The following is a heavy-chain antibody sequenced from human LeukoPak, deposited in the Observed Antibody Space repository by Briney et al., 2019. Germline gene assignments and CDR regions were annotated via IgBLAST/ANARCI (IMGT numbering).Heavy chain of an antibody. J-gene: IGHJ4*02. CDR1: GFTFDDYA. CDR3: AKDIRGSTSWYGLDY. CDR2: ISWNSGSI. D-gene: IGHD6-13*01. Sequence: GGSLRLSCAASGFTFDDYAMHWVRQAPGKGLEWVSGISWNSGSIGYADSVKGRFTISRDNAKNSLYLQMNSLRAEDTALYYCAKDIRGSTSWYGLDYWGQGTLVTVSS. V-gene: IGHV3-9*01.